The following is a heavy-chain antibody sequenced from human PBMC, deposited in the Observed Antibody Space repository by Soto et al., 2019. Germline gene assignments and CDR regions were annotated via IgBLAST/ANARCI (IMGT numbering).Heavy chain of an antibody. CDR1: GGSISSGGDY. V-gene: IGHV4-31*03. CDR2: ISYSGST. D-gene: IGHD2-15*01. J-gene: IGHJ6*02. Sequence: QVQLQESGPGLVKPSQTLSLTCTVSGGSISSGGDYWSWIRQHPGKGLEWIGYISYSGSTYYNPSLKSRVTLSVDTSKNHVSLKLSSVPAADTAVYYCARATPYYYYGMDVWGQGTTVTVSS. CDR3: ARATPYYYYGMDV.